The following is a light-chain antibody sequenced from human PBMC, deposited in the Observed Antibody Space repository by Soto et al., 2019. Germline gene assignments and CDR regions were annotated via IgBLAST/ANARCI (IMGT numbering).Light chain of an antibody. CDR1: QSISSNH. CDR3: QQYVSWT. CDR2: GAS. Sequence: EIVLTQSPGTLSVSPGERATLSCRASQSISSNHLAWYQQKPGQAPSLLMYGASSRATGIPDRFSGSGSGTAFTLTISRLEPEDYAIYYCQQYVSWTFGQGTKVEIK. V-gene: IGKV3-20*01. J-gene: IGKJ1*01.